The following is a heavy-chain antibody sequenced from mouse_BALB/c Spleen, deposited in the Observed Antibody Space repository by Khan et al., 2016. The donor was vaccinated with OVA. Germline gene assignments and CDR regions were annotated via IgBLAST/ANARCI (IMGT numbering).Heavy chain of an antibody. V-gene: IGHV3-5*02. D-gene: IGHD6-2*01. J-gene: IGHJ1*01. CDR1: GISITSGNYR. CDR3: ARTDSSLYWYFDV. CDR2: IYYSGTV. Sequence: EVQLQESGPGLVKPSQTVSLTCTVTGISITSGNYRWSWIRQFPGNKLEWIGNIYYSGTVTYNPSLKRRTTITRDTPKNQFFLEMNSLTAEDSATYYCARTDSSLYWYFDVWGAGTTVTVSS.